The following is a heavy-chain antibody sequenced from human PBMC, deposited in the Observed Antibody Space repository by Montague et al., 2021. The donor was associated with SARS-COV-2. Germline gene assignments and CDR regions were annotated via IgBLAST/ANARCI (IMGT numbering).Heavy chain of an antibody. J-gene: IGHJ4*02. D-gene: IGHD3-10*01. V-gene: IGHV3-23*01. CDR3: LNYHGSGSYGDF. Sequence: SLSLSCAASGFTFSTYGVTWVRQAPGKGLEWVSSISASAMRTHYPDSVKGRFTISRDNSKNTLYLQMSSLRAEDTAVYFCLNYHGSGSYGDFWGQGTLVTVSS. CDR1: GFTFSTYG. CDR2: ISASAMRT.